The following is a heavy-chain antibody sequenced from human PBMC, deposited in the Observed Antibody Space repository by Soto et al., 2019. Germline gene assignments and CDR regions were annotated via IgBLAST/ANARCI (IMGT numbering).Heavy chain of an antibody. CDR2: ISSTTNYI. CDR3: ARESEDLTSNFDY. V-gene: IGHV3-21*06. J-gene: IGHJ4*02. CDR1: GFTFTRYS. Sequence: PGGSLRLSCAASGFTFTRYSMNWVRQAPGKGLEWVSSISSTTNYIYYGDSMKGRFTISRDNAKNSLYLEMNSRRAEDQAVYYCARESEDLTSNFDYWGQGTLVTVSS.